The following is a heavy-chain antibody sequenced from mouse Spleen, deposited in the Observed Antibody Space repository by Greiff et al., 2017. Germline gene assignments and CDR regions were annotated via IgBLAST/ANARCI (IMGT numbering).Heavy chain of an antibody. J-gene: IGHJ2*01. CDR1: GYTFTSYW. Sequence: VQLQQPGAELVRPGTSVKLSCKASGYTFTSYWMHWVKQRPGQGLEWIGVIDPSDSYTNYNQKFKGKATLTVDTSSSTAYMQLSSLTSEDSAVYYCALSTMITTEYFDYWGQGTTLTVSS. V-gene: IGHV1-59*01. CDR2: IDPSDSYT. CDR3: ALSTMITTEYFDY. D-gene: IGHD2-4*01.